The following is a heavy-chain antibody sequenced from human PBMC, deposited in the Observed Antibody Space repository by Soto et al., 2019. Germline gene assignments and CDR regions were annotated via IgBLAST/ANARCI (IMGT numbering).Heavy chain of an antibody. D-gene: IGHD3-10*01. CDR3: ARALYGSGSYYVYGMDV. J-gene: IGHJ6*02. CDR1: GYTFTGYY. Sequence: ASVKVSCKASGYTFTGYYMHWVRQAPGQGLEWMGWINPNSGGTNYAQKFQGWVTMTRDTSISTAYMELSRLRSDDTAVYYCARALYGSGSYYVYGMDVWGQGTTVTVSS. CDR2: INPNSGGT. V-gene: IGHV1-2*04.